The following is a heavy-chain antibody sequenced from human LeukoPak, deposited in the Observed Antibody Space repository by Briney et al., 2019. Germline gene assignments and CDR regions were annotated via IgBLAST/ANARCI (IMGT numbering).Heavy chain of an antibody. D-gene: IGHD3-22*01. V-gene: IGHV4-39*07. J-gene: IGHJ4*02. CDR1: GGSISSSSYY. Sequence: SETLSLTCSVSGGSISSSSYYWGWIRQPPGKGLEWIGSIYYSGSTYYNPSLKSRVTISVDTSKNQFSLKLSSVTAADTAVYYCARGAPYDSSTYYPPKYYFDYWGQGTLVTVSS. CDR3: ARGAPYDSSTYYPPKYYFDY. CDR2: IYYSGST.